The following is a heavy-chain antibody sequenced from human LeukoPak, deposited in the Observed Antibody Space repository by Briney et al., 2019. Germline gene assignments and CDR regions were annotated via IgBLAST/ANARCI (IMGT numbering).Heavy chain of an antibody. CDR2: ISYDGSNK. CDR3: AKDSGMCGSGGYCLVDY. V-gene: IGHV3-30*18. J-gene: IGHJ4*02. D-gene: IGHD3-10*01. Sequence: GGSLRLSCAASGFTFSSYGMHWVRQAPGKGLEWVAVISYDGSNKYYADSVKGRFTISRDNSKNTLYLQMNSLRAEDTAVYYCAKDSGMCGSGGYCLVDYWGQGTLVTVSS. CDR1: GFTFSSYG.